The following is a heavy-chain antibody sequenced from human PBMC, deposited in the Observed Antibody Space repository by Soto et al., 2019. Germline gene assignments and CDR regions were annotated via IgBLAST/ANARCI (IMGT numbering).Heavy chain of an antibody. CDR1: GYTFTGYY. CDR3: ARAYYDILTGYSNDAFDI. J-gene: IGHJ3*02. D-gene: IGHD3-9*01. CDR2: INPNSGGT. Sequence: QVQLVQSGAEVKKPGASVKVSCKASGYTFTGYYMHWVRQAPGQGLEWMGWINPNSGGTNYAQKFQGWVTMTRDTSISTVYMELSRLRSDDTAVYYCARAYYDILTGYSNDAFDIWGQGTMVTVSS. V-gene: IGHV1-2*04.